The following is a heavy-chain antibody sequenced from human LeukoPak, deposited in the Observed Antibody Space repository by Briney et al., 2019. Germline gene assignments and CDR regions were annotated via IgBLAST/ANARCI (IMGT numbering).Heavy chain of an antibody. CDR2: INHSGST. J-gene: IGHJ6*02. CDR1: GGSISSYY. D-gene: IGHD3-3*01. V-gene: IGHV4-34*01. CDR3: ARWRFLKWQPNYYYGMDV. Sequence: PSETLSLTCTVSGGSISSYYWSWIRQPPGKGLEWIGEINHSGSTNYNPSLKSRVTISVDTSKNQFSLKLSSVTAADTAVYYCARWRFLKWQPNYYYGMDVWGQGTTVTVSS.